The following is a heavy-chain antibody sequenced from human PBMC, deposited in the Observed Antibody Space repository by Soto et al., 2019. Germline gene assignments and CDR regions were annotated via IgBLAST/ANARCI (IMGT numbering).Heavy chain of an antibody. CDR2: MYNTGST. CDR3: ARLVMSANSFDI. CDR1: GGSISGYY. J-gene: IGHJ3*02. V-gene: IGHV4-59*12. D-gene: IGHD2-2*01. Sequence: SETLSLTCTVSGGSISGYYWSWIRQPPGKGLEWIGYMYNTGSTVYNPSFKSRVTISVDTSKNQFSLTLSSVTAADTAVYYCARLVMSANSFDIWGQGTMVTVSS.